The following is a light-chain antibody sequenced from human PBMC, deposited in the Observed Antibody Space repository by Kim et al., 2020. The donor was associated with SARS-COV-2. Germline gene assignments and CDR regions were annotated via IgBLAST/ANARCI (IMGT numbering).Light chain of an antibody. J-gene: IGLJ3*02. Sequence: NTVNWYQQVPGTTPRLLIFSNNKRPSGVPDRFSASKSGTSASLAISGLLSEDEADYYCAAWDDGLNAWVFGGGTQLTVL. CDR3: AAWDDGLNAWV. CDR1: NT. CDR2: SNN. V-gene: IGLV1-44*01.